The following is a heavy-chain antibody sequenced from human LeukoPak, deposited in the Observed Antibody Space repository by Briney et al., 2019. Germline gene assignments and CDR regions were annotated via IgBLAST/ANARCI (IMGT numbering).Heavy chain of an antibody. V-gene: IGHV3-33*08. Sequence: GRSLRLSCAASGFTFSSYAMHWVRQAPGKGLEWVAVIWYDGSNKYYADSVKGRFTISRDNSKNTLYLQMNSLRAEDTAVYYCARDAVGSTFWSGYYTEENWFDPWGQGTLVTVSS. J-gene: IGHJ5*02. CDR1: GFTFSSYA. CDR2: IWYDGSNK. D-gene: IGHD3-3*01. CDR3: ARDAVGSTFWSGYYTEENWFDP.